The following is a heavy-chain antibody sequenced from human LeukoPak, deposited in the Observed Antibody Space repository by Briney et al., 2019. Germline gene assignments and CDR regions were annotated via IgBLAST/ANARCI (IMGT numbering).Heavy chain of an antibody. CDR3: ARDIAGSYYNGVDY. J-gene: IGHJ4*02. V-gene: IGHV3-23*01. Sequence: GGSLRLSCAASGFTFSSYAMSWVRQAPGKGLEWVSAISGSGGSTYYADSVKGRFTISRDNSKNTLYLQMNSLRAEDTAVYYCARDIAGSYYNGVDYWGQGTLVTVSS. D-gene: IGHD3-10*01. CDR2: ISGSGGST. CDR1: GFTFSSYA.